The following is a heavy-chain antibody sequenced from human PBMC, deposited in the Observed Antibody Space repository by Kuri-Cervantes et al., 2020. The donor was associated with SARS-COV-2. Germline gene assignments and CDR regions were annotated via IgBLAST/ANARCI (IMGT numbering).Heavy chain of an antibody. V-gene: IGHV3-23*01. J-gene: IGHJ6*02. CDR1: GFTFSSYA. D-gene: IGHD3-10*01. CDR2: ISGSGGST. CDR3: AKGELLWFGEQQSGGMGV. Sequence: GGSLRLSCAASGFTFSSYAMSWVRQAPGKGLGWVSAISGSGGSTYYADSVKGRFTISRDNSKNTLYLQMNSLRAEDTAVYYCAKGELLWFGEQQSGGMGVWGQGTTVTVSS.